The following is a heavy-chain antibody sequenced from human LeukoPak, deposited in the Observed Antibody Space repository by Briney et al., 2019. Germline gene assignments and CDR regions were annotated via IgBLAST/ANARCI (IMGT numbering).Heavy chain of an antibody. Sequence: GGSLRLSCAASGFTFSSYAMSWVRQAPGKGLEWVSGISDSGGSTYYADSVKGRFTISRDNSKNTLYLQMNSLRAEDTAVYYCAKDRDSGLDFDYWGQGTLVTVSS. V-gene: IGHV3-23*01. D-gene: IGHD5-12*01. CDR1: GFTFSSYA. CDR3: AKDRDSGLDFDY. CDR2: ISDSGGST. J-gene: IGHJ4*02.